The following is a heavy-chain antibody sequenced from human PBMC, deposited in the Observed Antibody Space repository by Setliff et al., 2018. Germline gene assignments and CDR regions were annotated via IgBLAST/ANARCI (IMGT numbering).Heavy chain of an antibody. J-gene: IGHJ5*02. Sequence: GESLKISCKGSGYSFSTCWIGWVRQMPGKGLEWMGIIYPGDSITRYSPSFQGQVTISVDKSIHTAYLQWSSLRASDTAIYYCARHPYYYGSGTYLDNNNRWFDPWGQGTLVTVSS. CDR1: GYSFSTCW. CDR2: IYPGDSIT. CDR3: ARHPYYYGSGTYLDNNNRWFDP. V-gene: IGHV5-51*01. D-gene: IGHD3-10*01.